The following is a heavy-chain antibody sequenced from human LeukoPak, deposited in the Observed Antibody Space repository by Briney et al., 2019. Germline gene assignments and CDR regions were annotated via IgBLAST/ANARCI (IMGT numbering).Heavy chain of an antibody. CDR1: GFTFSSYW. CDR3: AREKNYYYYMDV. CDR2: VKEDGSEK. D-gene: IGHD2/OR15-2a*01. V-gene: IGHV3-7*01. Sequence: PGGSLRLSCVASGFTFSSYWMSWVRQAPGKGLEWVANVKEDGSEKYYVDSVKGRFTISRDNAKKSLYLQMNSLRAEDTAVYYCAREKNYYYYMDVWGKGITVTVSS. J-gene: IGHJ6*03.